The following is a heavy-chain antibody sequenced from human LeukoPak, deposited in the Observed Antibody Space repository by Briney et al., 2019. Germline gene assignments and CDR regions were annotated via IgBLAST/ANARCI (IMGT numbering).Heavy chain of an antibody. V-gene: IGHV3-21*01. CDR2: ISSSSSYI. CDR3: ARGSFSRFLEWLSSYYFDY. D-gene: IGHD3-3*01. Sequence: KPGGSLRLSCAASGFTFSSYSMNWVRQAPGKGLEWVSSISSSSSYIYYADSVKGRFTISRDNAKNSLYLQMNSLRAEDTAVYYCARGSFSRFLEWLSSYYFDYWGQGTLVTVSS. J-gene: IGHJ4*02. CDR1: GFTFSSYS.